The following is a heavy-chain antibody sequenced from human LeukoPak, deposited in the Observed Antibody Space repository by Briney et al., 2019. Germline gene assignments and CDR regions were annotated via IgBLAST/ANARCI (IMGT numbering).Heavy chain of an antibody. Sequence: GGSLRLSCAASGFTFSSYWMSWVRQAPGKGLEWVASIKNDGSEKYYVDSVRGRYTISRDNAKNSLYLQMSGLRAEDTAVYYCATDRGWRTSGYYLYYFEYWGQGTLVTFSS. V-gene: IGHV3-7*01. CDR1: GFTFSSYW. D-gene: IGHD3-3*01. J-gene: IGHJ4*02. CDR3: ATDRGWRTSGYYLYYFEY. CDR2: IKNDGSEK.